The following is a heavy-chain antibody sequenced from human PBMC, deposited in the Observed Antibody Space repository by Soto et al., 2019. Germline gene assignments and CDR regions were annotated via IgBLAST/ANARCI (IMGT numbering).Heavy chain of an antibody. CDR3: ARPQRGGATTGEPIDAFDI. D-gene: IGHD1-26*01. Sequence: GASVKVSCKASGYTFTSYAMHWVRQAPGQGLEWMGWINAGNGNTKYSQKFQGRVTITRDTSASTAYMELSSLRSEDTAVYYCARPQRGGATTGEPIDAFDIWGQGTMVTVSS. CDR1: GYTFTSYA. V-gene: IGHV1-3*01. CDR2: INAGNGNT. J-gene: IGHJ3*02.